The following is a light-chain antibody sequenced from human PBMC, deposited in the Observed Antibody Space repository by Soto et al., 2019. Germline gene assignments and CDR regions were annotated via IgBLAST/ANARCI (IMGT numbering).Light chain of an antibody. CDR1: SSDVGAYDY. CDR2: EVA. V-gene: IGLV2-8*01. CDR3: SSYAYSNNVFQSMI. J-gene: IGLJ2*01. Sequence: QSVLTQPPSASGSPGQSVTISCTGTSSDVGAYDYVSWYQQHPGKAPKLMIYEVAKRPSGVPDRFSGSKSGNTASLTVSGLQAEDEADYYCSSYAYSNNVFQSMIFGGGTKVTVL.